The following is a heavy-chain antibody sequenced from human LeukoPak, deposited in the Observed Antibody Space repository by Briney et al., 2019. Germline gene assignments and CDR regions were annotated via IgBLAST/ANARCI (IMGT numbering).Heavy chain of an antibody. CDR1: GYTFTGYY. Sequence: ASVKVSCKASGYTFTGYYIHWVRQAPGQGLECVGWTNPNSGGTNYAQKFQGRVTMTRDTSISTAYMELSRLRSDDTAVYYCARDLGTSIQWLVRSYYFDYWGQGTLVTVSS. CDR2: TNPNSGGT. D-gene: IGHD6-19*01. J-gene: IGHJ4*02. CDR3: ARDLGTSIQWLVRSYYFDY. V-gene: IGHV1-2*02.